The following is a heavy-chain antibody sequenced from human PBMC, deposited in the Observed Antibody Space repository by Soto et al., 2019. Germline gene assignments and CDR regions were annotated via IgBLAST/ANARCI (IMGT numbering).Heavy chain of an antibody. V-gene: IGHV3-23*01. CDR2: ISDTSHRI. Sequence: EVLLLGSGGGLVQPGGSLRLSCSASGFNFGSNSMAWVRQAPGKGLEYVASISDTSHRIFHADPLKGRFTISRDNSRNRLYLEMKSLRAEDTALYYCVILAAGKFDLWGQGTLVIVSS. CDR1: GFNFGSNS. J-gene: IGHJ5*02. CDR3: VILAAGKFDL. D-gene: IGHD2-15*01.